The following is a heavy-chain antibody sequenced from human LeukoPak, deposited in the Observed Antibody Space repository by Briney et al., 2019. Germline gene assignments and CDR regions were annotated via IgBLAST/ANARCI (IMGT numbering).Heavy chain of an antibody. D-gene: IGHD5-24*01. V-gene: IGHV4-4*07. CDR3: ARVAVFSDGYRTYYFDY. Sequence: SETLSLTCTVSGGSITTYYWSWIRQPAGKGLEWIGRISTSGRTNYNPSLKSRLTMSADTSKNQFSLILNSVTAADTAVYYCARVAVFSDGYRTYYFDYWGQGTLVTVSS. J-gene: IGHJ4*02. CDR1: GGSITTYY. CDR2: ISTSGRT.